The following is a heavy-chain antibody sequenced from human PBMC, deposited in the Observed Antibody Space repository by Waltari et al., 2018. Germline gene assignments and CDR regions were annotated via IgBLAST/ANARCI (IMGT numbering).Heavy chain of an antibody. CDR2: ISYNGNDK. CDR1: GFTFSSYA. D-gene: IGHD1-1*01. CDR3: AKVPGTSQLYYLDN. V-gene: IGHV3-30*18. Sequence: QVQLVESGGGAVQPGRSLRLPCAATGFTFSSYARHWVRQAPGKGLEWVAVISYNGNDKYYTDSVKGRFTISRDNSKNTLYLQMNSLRPEDTAVYYCAKVPGTSQLYYLDNWGQGTLVTVSS. J-gene: IGHJ4*02.